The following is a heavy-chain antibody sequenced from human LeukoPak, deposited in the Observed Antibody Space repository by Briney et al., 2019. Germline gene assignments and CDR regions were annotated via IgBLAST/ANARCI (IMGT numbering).Heavy chain of an antibody. CDR3: ARVVVPAANYRYYYYYMDV. Sequence: SETLSLTCTVSGYSISSGYYWGWIRQPPGKGLEWIGSIYHSGSTYYNPSLKSRVTISVDTSKNQFSLKLSSVTAADTAVYYCARVVVPAANYRYYYYYMDVWGKGTTVTVSS. CDR2: IYHSGST. CDR1: GYSISSGYY. D-gene: IGHD2-2*01. V-gene: IGHV4-38-2*02. J-gene: IGHJ6*03.